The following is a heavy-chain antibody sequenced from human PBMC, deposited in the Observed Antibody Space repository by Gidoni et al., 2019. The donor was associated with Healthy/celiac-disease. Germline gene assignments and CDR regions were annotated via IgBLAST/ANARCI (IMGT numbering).Heavy chain of an antibody. Sequence: QVQLVESGGGLIKPGGSLRLSCAASGFAFSDYYMSWIRQAPGKGLEWVSYISSSGRTIYYADSVKGRFTISRDNAKNSLYLQMNSLRAEDTAVYYCARDDTTYYYDSSGLGYWGQGTLVTVSS. D-gene: IGHD3-22*01. CDR3: ARDDTTYYYDSSGLGY. CDR1: GFAFSDYY. V-gene: IGHV3-11*01. J-gene: IGHJ4*02. CDR2: ISSSGRTI.